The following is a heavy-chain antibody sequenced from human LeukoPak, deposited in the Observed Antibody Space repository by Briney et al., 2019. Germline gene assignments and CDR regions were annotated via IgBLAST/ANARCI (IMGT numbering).Heavy chain of an antibody. D-gene: IGHD2-15*01. J-gene: IGHJ4*02. Sequence: PSETLSLTCTVSGYSISSGYYWTWIRQPAGKGLEWIGRIYTSGSTDYNPSLKGRVTISSDTSNNQFSLNLKSVTAADTAVYYCARDAPTAYCSGGTCYFDYWGQGTLVTVSS. V-gene: IGHV4-61*02. CDR2: IYTSGST. CDR1: GYSISSGYY. CDR3: ARDAPTAYCSGGTCYFDY.